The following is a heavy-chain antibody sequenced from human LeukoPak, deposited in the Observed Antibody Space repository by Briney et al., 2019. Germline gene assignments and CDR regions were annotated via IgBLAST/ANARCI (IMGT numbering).Heavy chain of an antibody. V-gene: IGHV4-39*07. D-gene: IGHD4-23*01. CDR1: GGSISSSSYY. CDR2: IYYSGST. CDR3: GRVRWMPYYFDY. J-gene: IGHJ4*02. Sequence: SETLSLTCTVSGGSISSSSYYWGWIRQPPGKRLEWIGSIYYSGSTYYNPSLKSRVTISVDTSKNQFSLKLSSVTAADTAVYYWGRVRWMPYYFDYWGQGTLVTVSS.